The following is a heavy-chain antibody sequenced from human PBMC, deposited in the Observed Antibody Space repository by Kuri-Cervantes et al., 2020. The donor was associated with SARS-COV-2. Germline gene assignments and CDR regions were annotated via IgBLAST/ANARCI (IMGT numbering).Heavy chain of an antibody. CDR1: GFTFSSYG. CDR3: AKTPIVVVIAITYYFDY. V-gene: IGHV3-30*02. D-gene: IGHD2-21*01. Sequence: GGSLRLSCAASGFTFSSYGMHWVRQAPGKGLEWVAFIRYDGSNKYYADSVKGRFTISRDNSKNTLYLQMNSLRAEDTAVYYCAKTPIVVVIAITYYFDYWGQGTLVTVSS. CDR2: IRYDGSNK. J-gene: IGHJ4*02.